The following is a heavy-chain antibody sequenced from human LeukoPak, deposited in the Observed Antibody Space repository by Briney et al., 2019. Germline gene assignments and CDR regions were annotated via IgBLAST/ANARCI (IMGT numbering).Heavy chain of an antibody. CDR2: ISGSSSYI. D-gene: IGHD3-22*01. J-gene: IGHJ4*02. CDR3: AKAYYDSSGYSYYFDY. V-gene: IGHV3-21*01. Sequence: GGSLRLSRAASGFPFSAYSMDWVRQAPGKGLEWVSSISGSSSYIFCADSVKGRFTISRDNAKNSLYLQMNSLRAEDTAVYYCAKAYYDSSGYSYYFDYWGQGTLVTVSS. CDR1: GFPFSAYS.